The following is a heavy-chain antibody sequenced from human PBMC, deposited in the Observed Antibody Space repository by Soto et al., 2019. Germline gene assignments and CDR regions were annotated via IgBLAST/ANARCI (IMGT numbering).Heavy chain of an antibody. V-gene: IGHV4-59*01. CDR1: GGSISSYY. J-gene: IGHJ3*02. D-gene: IGHD3-16*01. CDR2: IYYSGST. Sequence: SETLSLTCTVSGGSISSYYWSWIRQPPGKGLEWIGYIYYSGSTNYNPSLKSRVTISVDTSKNQFSLKLSSVTAADTAVYYCARATRKGGEMATHSSAFDIWGQGTMVTVSS. CDR3: ARATRKGGEMATHSSAFDI.